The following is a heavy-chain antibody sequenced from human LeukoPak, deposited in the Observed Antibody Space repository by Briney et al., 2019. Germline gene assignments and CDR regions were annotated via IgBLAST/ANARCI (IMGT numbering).Heavy chain of an antibody. D-gene: IGHD2-2*01. Sequence: KTSQTLSLTCAISGDSVSSNSVTWNWIRQSPSRGLEWLGRTYYRSTWYNDYAVSVRGRITVNPDTSKNQFSLHLNSVTPEDTAVYYCARRLTQYECFDPWGQGILVTVSS. CDR2: TYYRSTWYN. V-gene: IGHV6-1*01. CDR3: ARRLTQYECFDP. CDR1: GDSVSSNSVT. J-gene: IGHJ5*02.